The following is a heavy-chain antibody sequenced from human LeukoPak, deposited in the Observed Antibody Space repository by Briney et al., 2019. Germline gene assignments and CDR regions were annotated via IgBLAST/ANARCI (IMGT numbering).Heavy chain of an antibody. CDR3: ARHGGLEYYDSSGYYLETFDI. D-gene: IGHD3-22*01. CDR1: GFTFSDYY. CDR2: IYYSGST. Sequence: GSLRLSCAASGFTFSDYYMSWIRQAPGKGLEWIGSIYYSGSTYYNPSLKSRVTISVDTSKNQFPLKLSSVTAADTAVYYCARHGGLEYYDSSGYYLETFDIWGQGTMVTVSS. V-gene: IGHV4-39*01. J-gene: IGHJ3*02.